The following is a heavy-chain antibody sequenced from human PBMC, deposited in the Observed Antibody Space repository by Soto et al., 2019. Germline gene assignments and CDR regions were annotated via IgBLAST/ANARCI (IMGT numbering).Heavy chain of an antibody. CDR3: ARARIVASIHDAFEI. V-gene: IGHV1-18*01. Sequence: QGQLLQSGDEVKKPGASVRVSCRASGYDFTSYGISWVRQAPGQGLEWVSWISAYNGKRDTAQKVQGRVTMTLDTSTDTAHMELGDLTFADTAVYYCARARIVASIHDAFEIWGQGTMVAVSS. J-gene: IGHJ3*02. CDR1: GYDFTSYG. D-gene: IGHD2-21*01. CDR2: ISAYNGKR.